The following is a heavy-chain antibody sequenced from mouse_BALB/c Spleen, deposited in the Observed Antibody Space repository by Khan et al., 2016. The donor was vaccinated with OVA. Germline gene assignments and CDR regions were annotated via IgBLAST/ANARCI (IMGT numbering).Heavy chain of an antibody. J-gene: IGHJ3*01. V-gene: IGHV1S135*01. D-gene: IGHD1-1*01. CDR1: GYSFSTYY. Sequence: VQLKQSGPELMKPGASVKISCKASGYSFSTYYIHWVTRSHGKTLEWIGYIDPFNGGSTYNQKFQGKATLTVDKSSSTAYMHLTSLTSEDSAVYYCARHGSTSGFAYWGQGTLVTVSA. CDR2: IDPFNGGS. CDR3: ARHGSTSGFAY.